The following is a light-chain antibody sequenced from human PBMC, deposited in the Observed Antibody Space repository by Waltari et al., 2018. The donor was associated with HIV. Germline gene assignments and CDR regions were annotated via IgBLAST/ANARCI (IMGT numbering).Light chain of an antibody. V-gene: IGLV2-8*01. J-gene: IGLJ2*01. CDR1: ASDVDAYNY. CDR3: ASYAGRNTLV. CDR2: EVC. Sequence: QSALTQPPSASGSPGQSVTISCTGKASDVDAYNYVSWYQQHPGKPPKLIIYEVCKRPSGVPYRFSGSKSGNTASLTVSGLQAEDEANYYCASYAGRNTLVFGGGTKLTVL.